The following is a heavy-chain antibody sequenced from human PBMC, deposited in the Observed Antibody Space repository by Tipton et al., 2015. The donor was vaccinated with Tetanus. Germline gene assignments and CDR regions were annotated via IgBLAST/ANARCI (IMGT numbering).Heavy chain of an antibody. CDR3: GRALGSGTTVASGH. CDR2: ITGSGVGT. CDR1: GFPFTTYG. V-gene: IGHV3-23*01. J-gene: IGHJ4*02. Sequence: SLRLSCAASGFPFTTYGMTWVRLAPGKGLEWVAVITGSGVGTYYSDSVKGRFTVSRDNSRNTLYLQLNSLRVEDTAVYYCGRALGSGTTVASGHRGQGSLVTVSS. D-gene: IGHD1-7*01.